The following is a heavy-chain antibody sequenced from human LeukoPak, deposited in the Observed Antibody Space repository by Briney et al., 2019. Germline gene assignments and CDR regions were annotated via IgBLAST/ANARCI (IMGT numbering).Heavy chain of an antibody. Sequence: VGSLRLSCAASGFTVRSNYMSWVRQAPGKGLEWVSLIFNDGSTYYADSVKARFTISRDNSMDTLYLQMNSLRAEDTAVYYCARDLPKITIFGALQHWGQGTLVTVSS. D-gene: IGHD3-3*01. CDR2: IFNDGST. CDR3: ARDLPKITIFGALQH. V-gene: IGHV3-53*01. CDR1: GFTVRSNY. J-gene: IGHJ1*01.